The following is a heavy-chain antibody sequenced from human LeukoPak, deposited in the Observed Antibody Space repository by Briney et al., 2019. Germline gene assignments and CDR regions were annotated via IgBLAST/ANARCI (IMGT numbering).Heavy chain of an antibody. CDR1: GVSISSYY. J-gene: IGHJ4*02. CDR2: IYTNGSA. Sequence: SETLSLTCTVSGVSISSYYWHWIRQPAGKGLEWIARIYTNGSANYNPSLKNRVSMSADTTKNQFSLKLSSVTGAETAVYYCARGGYSYGLDYWGQGTLVTVSS. V-gene: IGHV4-4*07. CDR3: ARGGYSYGLDY. D-gene: IGHD5-18*01.